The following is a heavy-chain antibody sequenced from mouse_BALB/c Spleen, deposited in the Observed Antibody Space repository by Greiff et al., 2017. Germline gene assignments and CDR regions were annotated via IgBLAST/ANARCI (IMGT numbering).Heavy chain of an antibody. CDR3: APITTDAMDY. V-gene: IGHV14-3*02. Sequence: EVKLMESGAELVKPGASVKLSCTASGFNIKDTYMHWVKQRPEQGLEWIGRIDPANGNTKYDPKFQGKATITADTSSNTAYLQLSSLTSEDTAVYYCAPITTDAMDYWGQGTSVTVSS. J-gene: IGHJ4*01. CDR1: GFNIKDTY. CDR2: IDPANGNT. D-gene: IGHD1-1*01.